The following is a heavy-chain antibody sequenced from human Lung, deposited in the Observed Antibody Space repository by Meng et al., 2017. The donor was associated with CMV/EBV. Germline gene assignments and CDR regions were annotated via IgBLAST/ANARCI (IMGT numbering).Heavy chain of an antibody. CDR1: GYTFTNYH. V-gene: IGHV1-8*01. CDR2: MNPNTGNT. J-gene: IGHJ4*02. Sequence: QVLLVQSGAEVKKPGASVKVSCKASGYTFTNYHINWVRQATGQGLEWMGWMNPNTGNTGYGQKFQGRITMTRNTAISTAYMELSSLTSEDTAVYFCARGLRRPSSAIDFDYWGQGTLVTVSS. CDR3: ARGLRRPSSAIDFDY. D-gene: IGHD2-2*01.